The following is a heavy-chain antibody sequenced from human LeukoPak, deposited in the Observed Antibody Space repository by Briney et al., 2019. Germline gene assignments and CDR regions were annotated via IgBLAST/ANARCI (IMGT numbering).Heavy chain of an antibody. V-gene: IGHV4-59*01. Sequence: SETLSLTCTVSGGSISSYYWSWIRQPPGKGLEWIGYIYYSGSTNYNPSLKSRVTISVDASKNQFSLKLSSVTAADTAVYYCAVEIQDRFDYWGQGTLVTVSS. CDR1: GGSISSYY. CDR2: IYYSGST. J-gene: IGHJ4*02. CDR3: AVEIQDRFDY.